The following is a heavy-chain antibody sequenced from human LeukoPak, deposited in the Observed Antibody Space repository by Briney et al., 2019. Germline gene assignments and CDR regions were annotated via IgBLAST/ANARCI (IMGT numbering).Heavy chain of an antibody. CDR3: ASNEVVKTGNYYYMDV. CDR1: GYTFTSYY. CDR2: INPSGGST. J-gene: IGHJ6*03. D-gene: IGHD3-10*01. V-gene: IGHV1-46*01. Sequence: GASVKVSCKASGYTFTSYYMHWVRQAPGQGLEWIGIINPSGGSTSYAQKFQGRVTMTRDTSTSTVYMELSSLRSEDTAVYYCASNEVVKTGNYYYMDVWGKGTTVTVSS.